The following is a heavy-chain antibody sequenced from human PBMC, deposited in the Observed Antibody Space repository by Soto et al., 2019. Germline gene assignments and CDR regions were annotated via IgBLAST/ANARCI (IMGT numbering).Heavy chain of an antibody. CDR1: GGSISSYY. J-gene: IGHJ5*02. V-gene: IGHV4-59*01. CDR2: IYYSGST. Sequence: KASETLSLTCTVSGGSISSYYWSWIRQPPGKGLEWIGYIYYSGSTNYNPSLKSRVTISVDTSKNQFSLKLSSVTAADTAVYYCARSPRITMVRGTFNWFDPWGQGTLVTVSS. D-gene: IGHD3-10*01. CDR3: ARSPRITMVRGTFNWFDP.